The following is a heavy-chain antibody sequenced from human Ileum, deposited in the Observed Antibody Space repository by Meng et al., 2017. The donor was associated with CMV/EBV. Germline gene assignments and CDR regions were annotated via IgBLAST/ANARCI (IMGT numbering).Heavy chain of an antibody. V-gene: IGHV3-74*01. CDR3: ASSIEATGDH. Sequence: GESLKISCAAPGFAFSGYWMHWVRQAPGKGLVWVSRLNTDGSTTNYADSVKGRFTISRDNARNTLYLQMNSLRAEDTAVYYCASSIEATGDHWGQGTLVTVSS. J-gene: IGHJ4*02. CDR1: GFAFSGYW. D-gene: IGHD6-13*01. CDR2: LNTDGSTT.